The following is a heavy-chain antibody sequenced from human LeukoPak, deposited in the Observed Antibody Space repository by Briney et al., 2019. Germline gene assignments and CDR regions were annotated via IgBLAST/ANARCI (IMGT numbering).Heavy chain of an antibody. J-gene: IGHJ4*02. D-gene: IGHD2-2*01. CDR3: ARGEWRIPAAMLGY. Sequence: ASVKVSCKASGGTFSSYAISWVRQAPGQGLEWMGWINPNSGGTNYAQKFQGRVTMTRDTSISTAYMELSRLRSDDTAVYYCARGEWRIPAAMLGYWGQGTLVTVSS. V-gene: IGHV1-2*02. CDR2: INPNSGGT. CDR1: GGTFSSYA.